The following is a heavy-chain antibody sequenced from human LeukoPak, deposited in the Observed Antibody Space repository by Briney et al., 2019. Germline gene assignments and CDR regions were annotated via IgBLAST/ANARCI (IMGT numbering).Heavy chain of an antibody. V-gene: IGHV3-7*05. CDR3: AKQIYSDNSDYYRDKIFDY. Sequence: PGGSLRLSCAASGFTFSSYWMSWVRQAPGKGLEWVANIKQDGSEKYYVDSVKGRFSISRDNSKNTLYLQMNSLRAEDTAVYYCAKQIYSDNSDYYRDKIFDYWGQGTLVTVSS. D-gene: IGHD3-22*01. CDR1: GFTFSSYW. J-gene: IGHJ4*02. CDR2: IKQDGSEK.